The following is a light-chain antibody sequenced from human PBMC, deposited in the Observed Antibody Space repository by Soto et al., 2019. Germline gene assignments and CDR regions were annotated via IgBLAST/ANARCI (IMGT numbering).Light chain of an antibody. CDR1: SSNIGNNY. CDR2: DNN. CDR3: GTWDSSLSAAV. V-gene: IGLV1-51*01. J-gene: IGLJ2*01. Sequence: QSVLTQPPSVSAAPGQKVTISCSGSSSNIGNNYVSWYQQLPGTAPKLLIYDNNKRPSGIPDQFSGSKSGTSATLGITGLQSGDEADYYCGTWDSSLSAAVFGGRTKLTVL.